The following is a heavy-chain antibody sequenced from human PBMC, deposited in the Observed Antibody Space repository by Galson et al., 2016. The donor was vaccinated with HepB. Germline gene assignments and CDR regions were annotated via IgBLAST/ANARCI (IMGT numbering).Heavy chain of an antibody. J-gene: IGHJ4*02. CDR3: AREEGAEAGIDY. CDR1: GFTFSSYG. V-gene: IGHV3-33*01. CDR2: IWYGGSNQ. D-gene: IGHD1-14*01. Sequence: SLRLSCAPSGFTFSSYGMHWVRQAPGKGLDWVAAIWYGGSNQQFADSVKGRFTISTDGSKNTVYLEMNSLSADDTAVYYCAREEGAEAGIDYWGQGTVVTASS.